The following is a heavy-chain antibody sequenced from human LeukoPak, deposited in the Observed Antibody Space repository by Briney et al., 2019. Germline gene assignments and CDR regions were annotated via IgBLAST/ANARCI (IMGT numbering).Heavy chain of an antibody. CDR1: GYIFTSYV. CDR2: ISVYYGKT. D-gene: IGHD3-22*01. V-gene: IGHV1-18*01. Sequence: ASVRVSFKPSGYIFTSYVISWLRQAPGQGLEWMGWISVYYGKTNYPQRLQGRVTMTTDTSTTTAYMELRSLRSDDTAVYYCARDINGYYYDSHGYYPTDLWGQGTLVTVSS. CDR3: ARDINGYYYDSHGYYPTDL. J-gene: IGHJ5*02.